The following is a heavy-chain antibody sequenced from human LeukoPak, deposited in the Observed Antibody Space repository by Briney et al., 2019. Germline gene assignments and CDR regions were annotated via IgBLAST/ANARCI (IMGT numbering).Heavy chain of an antibody. CDR2: ISSSGSTI. D-gene: IGHD1-26*01. Sequence: GGSLRLSCAASGFTFSSYEMNWVRQAPGKGLEWVSYISSSGSTIYYADSVKGRFTISRDNAKNSLYLQMNSLRAEDTAVYYCARAHGSYNGARIFDYWGQGALVTVSS. CDR1: GFTFSSYE. CDR3: ARAHGSYNGARIFDY. V-gene: IGHV3-48*03. J-gene: IGHJ4*02.